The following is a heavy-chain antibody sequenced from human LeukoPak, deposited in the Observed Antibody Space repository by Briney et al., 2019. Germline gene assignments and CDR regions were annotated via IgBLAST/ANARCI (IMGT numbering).Heavy chain of an antibody. CDR3: AREGRQLAQGYYYYYYMDV. CDR1: GYTFTSYD. D-gene: IGHD6-13*01. Sequence: AASVKVSCKASGYTFTSYDINWVRQATGQGLEWMGWMNPNSGNTGYAQKFQGRVTMTRNTSISTAYMELSSLRSEDTAVYYCAREGRQLAQGYYYYYYMDVWGKGTTVTVSS. V-gene: IGHV1-8*01. J-gene: IGHJ6*03. CDR2: MNPNSGNT.